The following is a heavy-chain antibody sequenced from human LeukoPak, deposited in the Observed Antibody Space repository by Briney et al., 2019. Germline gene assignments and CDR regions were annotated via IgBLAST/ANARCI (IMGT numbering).Heavy chain of an antibody. CDR3: AGISTMANWFDH. Sequence: SGGSLRLSCAASGFTFSSYGMHWVRQAPGKGLEWVAVIWYDGSNKYYADSVKGRFTISRDNSKNTLYLQMNSLRAEDTAVYYCAGISTMANWFDHWGQGTLVTVSS. CDR1: GFTFSSYG. CDR2: IWYDGSNK. D-gene: IGHD5/OR15-5a*01. V-gene: IGHV3-33*01. J-gene: IGHJ5*02.